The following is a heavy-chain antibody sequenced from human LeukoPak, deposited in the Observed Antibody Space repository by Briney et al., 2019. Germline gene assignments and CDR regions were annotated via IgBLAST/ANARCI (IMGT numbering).Heavy chain of an antibody. CDR2: INHSGST. Sequence: EXLSLTCAVYGGSFSGYYWSWIRQPPGKGLEWIGEINHSGSTNYNPSLKSRVTISVDTSKKQFSLKLRSVTAADTAVYYCARVGRYCSSSSCYPRVYYMDVWGKGTTVTVSS. V-gene: IGHV4-34*01. CDR1: GGSFSGYY. J-gene: IGHJ6*03. CDR3: ARVGRYCSSSSCYPRVYYMDV. D-gene: IGHD2-2*01.